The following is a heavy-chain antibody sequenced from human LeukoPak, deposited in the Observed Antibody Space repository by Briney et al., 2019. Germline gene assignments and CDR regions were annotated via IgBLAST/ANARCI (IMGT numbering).Heavy chain of an antibody. Sequence: GASVKVSCKASGYTFTNYGISWVRQAPGQGLEWMAWISANNGETRYAQKFQGRGILTTDTSTTTAYMELRNLRSDDTAVYYCARDACVSCGGDCCHDPWGQGTLVTVSS. CDR1: GYTFTNYG. J-gene: IGHJ5*02. CDR3: ARDACVSCGGDCCHDP. D-gene: IGHD2-21*02. CDR2: ISANNGET. V-gene: IGHV1-18*01.